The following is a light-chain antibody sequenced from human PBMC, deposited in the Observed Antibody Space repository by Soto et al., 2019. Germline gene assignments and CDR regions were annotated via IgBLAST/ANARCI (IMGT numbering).Light chain of an antibody. CDR1: QSVFSD. CDR3: QQYGSP. CDR2: GAS. V-gene: IGKV3-20*01. J-gene: IGKJ4*01. Sequence: ERVMTLSPATLSVSPGESATLFCRASQSVFSDLAWYQQKPGQAPRLLIYGASSRATGIPDRFSGSGSGTDFTLTISRLEPEDFAVYYCQQYGSPFGGGTKVDIK.